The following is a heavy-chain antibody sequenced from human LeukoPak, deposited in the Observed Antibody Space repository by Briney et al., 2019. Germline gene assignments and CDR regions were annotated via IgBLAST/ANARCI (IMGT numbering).Heavy chain of an antibody. CDR1: GFTFSSYA. V-gene: IGHV3-21*06. CDR3: ARDTRQTSVTNFDS. CDR2: MSRGGNYK. Sequence: GGSLRLSCATSGFTFSSYAMDWVRQAPGKGLEWVASMSRGGNYKYYGDSVWGRFTISRDDAKNSLYLEMNSLRAEDTAVYYCARDTRQTSVTNFDSWGQGTLVIVS. J-gene: IGHJ4*02. D-gene: IGHD4-17*01.